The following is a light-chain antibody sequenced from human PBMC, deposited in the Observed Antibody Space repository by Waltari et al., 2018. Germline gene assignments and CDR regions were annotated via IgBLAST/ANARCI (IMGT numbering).Light chain of an antibody. CDR1: QGISSW. V-gene: IGKV1-5*01. Sequence: DIQMTQSPSTLSASVGDRVTITCRASQGISSWLAWYQQKPGKAPKLLIYDVSSLESGVPSRFSGIGSGTEFTLTISSLQPDDFATYYCHQYNSYPWTFGQGTKVEIK. CDR2: DVS. CDR3: HQYNSYPWT. J-gene: IGKJ1*01.